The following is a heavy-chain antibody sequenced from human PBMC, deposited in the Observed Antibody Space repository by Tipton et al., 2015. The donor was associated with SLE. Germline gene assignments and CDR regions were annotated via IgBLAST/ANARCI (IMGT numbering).Heavy chain of an antibody. CDR3: ASDGVWNPI. CDR1: GGSISSSSYF. CDR2: IYYSGNT. V-gene: IGHV4-39*07. J-gene: IGHJ3*02. Sequence: TLSLTCTVSGGSISSSSYFWGWIRQPPGKGLEWIGSIYYSGNTYYNPSLKSRVTIPVDTSKNQFSLKLSSVTAADTAVYYCASDGVWNPIWGQGTMVTVSS. D-gene: IGHD1-1*01.